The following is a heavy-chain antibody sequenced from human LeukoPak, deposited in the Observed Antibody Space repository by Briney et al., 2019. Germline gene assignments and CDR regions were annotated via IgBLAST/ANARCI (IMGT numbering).Heavy chain of an antibody. CDR1: GFTYSNYE. J-gene: IGHJ4*02. Sequence: QPGGSLRLSCAASGFTYSNYEMNWVRQDPGKGLEWVSAISGSGGSTYYADSVKGRFTISRDNSKNTLYLQMNSLRAEDTAVYYCARELGTATPDYWGQGTLVTVSS. D-gene: IGHD4-17*01. CDR2: ISGSGGST. V-gene: IGHV3-23*01. CDR3: ARELGTATPDY.